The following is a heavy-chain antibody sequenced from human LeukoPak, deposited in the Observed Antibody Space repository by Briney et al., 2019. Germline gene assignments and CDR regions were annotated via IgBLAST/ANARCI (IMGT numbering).Heavy chain of an antibody. Sequence: GGSLTLSCAASGFTFSNYGIHWVRQSPGKGLEWVTVIWYDGSKKYYADSVKGRFTISRDNSKNTLYLQMSSLRGEDTAMYYCARGSSEYSHGLDYWGQGTLVTVSS. V-gene: IGHV3-33*01. J-gene: IGHJ4*02. CDR2: IWYDGSKK. CDR1: GFTFSNYG. CDR3: ARGSSEYSHGLDY. D-gene: IGHD5-18*01.